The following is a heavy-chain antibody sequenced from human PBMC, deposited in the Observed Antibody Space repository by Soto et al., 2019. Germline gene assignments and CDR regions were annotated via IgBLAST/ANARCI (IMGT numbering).Heavy chain of an antibody. D-gene: IGHD6-19*01. CDR3: ARNPREFSSGRRDYFDY. J-gene: IGHJ4*02. CDR1: GFTFSSYE. CDR2: ISSSGSTI. V-gene: IGHV3-48*03. Sequence: GGSLRLSCAASGFTFSSYEMNWVRQAPGKGLEWVSYISSSGSTIYYADSVKGRFTISRDNAKNSLYLQMNSLRAEDTAVYYCARNPREFSSGRRDYFDYWGQGTLVTVYS.